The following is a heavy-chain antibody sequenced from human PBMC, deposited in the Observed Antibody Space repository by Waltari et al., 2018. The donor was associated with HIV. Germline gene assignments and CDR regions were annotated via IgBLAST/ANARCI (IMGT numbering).Heavy chain of an antibody. Sequence: QLQLQESGPGLVKPSETLSLTCTVSGDSISSSSYYWGWIRQPPGKGLEWIWSISYSGGTYYNPSLKSRVTISVDTAKNQCSLKLSSVTAADTAVYYCARRAVVVTAKGPFDPWGQGTLVTVSS. CDR2: ISYSGGT. V-gene: IGHV4-39*01. J-gene: IGHJ5*02. CDR3: ARRAVVVTAKGPFDP. D-gene: IGHD2-21*02. CDR1: GDSISSSSYY.